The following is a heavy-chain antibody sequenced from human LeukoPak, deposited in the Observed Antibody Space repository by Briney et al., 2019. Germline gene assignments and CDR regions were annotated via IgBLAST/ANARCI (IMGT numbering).Heavy chain of an antibody. J-gene: IGHJ4*02. CDR2: ISAYNGNT. D-gene: IGHD5-24*01. CDR1: GYTFTSYG. V-gene: IGHV1-18*01. CDR3: ARDLSMTTSGGGGDY. Sequence: GASVKVSCKASGYTFTSYGISWVRQAPGQGLEWMGWISAYNGNTNYAQKLQGRVTMTTDTSTSTAYMELRSLRSDDTAVYYCARDLSMTTSGGGGDYWGQGTLVTVSS.